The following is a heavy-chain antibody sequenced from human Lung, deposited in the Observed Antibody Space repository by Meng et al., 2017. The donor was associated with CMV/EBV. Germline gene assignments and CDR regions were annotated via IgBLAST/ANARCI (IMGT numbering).Heavy chain of an antibody. CDR2: IYHSGST. J-gene: IGHJ5*02. V-gene: IGHV4-38-2*02. CDR3: ARDYRTGCSSTSCYNWFDP. D-gene: IGHD2-2*01. CDR1: GSSISNGYY. Sequence: LXCTVSGSSISNGYYWGWIRQPPGKGLEWIGSIYHSGSTYYNPSLKSRVTISVDTSKNQFSLKLSSVTAADTAVYYCARDYRTGCSSTSCYNWFDPWXQGTLVTVSS.